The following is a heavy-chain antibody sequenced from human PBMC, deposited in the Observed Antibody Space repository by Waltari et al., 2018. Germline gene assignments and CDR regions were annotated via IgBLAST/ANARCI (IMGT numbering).Heavy chain of an antibody. D-gene: IGHD5-12*01. V-gene: IGHV4-34*02. CDR1: GGSFSGYS. Sequence: QVQLQQWGAGLLKPSETLSLTCAVYGGSFSGYSWSWIRQPPGKGLEWIGEMNHRGSISYNPPLKSRVNLSVETSRRRFSLRLGSVTAADTAVYYCARGPHRNRLQVRTYYYGLDVWGQGTTVTVSS. CDR3: ARGPHRNRLQVRTYYYGLDV. CDR2: MNHRGSI. J-gene: IGHJ6*02.